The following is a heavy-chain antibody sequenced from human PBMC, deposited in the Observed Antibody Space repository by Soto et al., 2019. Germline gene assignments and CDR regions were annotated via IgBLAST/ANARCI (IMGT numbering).Heavy chain of an antibody. CDR1: GYTFTGYY. D-gene: IGHD3-10*01. CDR3: ARDYGSGSYYTGDLDY. J-gene: IGHJ4*02. V-gene: IGHV1-2*02. Sequence: ASVTVSCQASGYTFTGYYIHWVRQAPGQGLEWMGWINPNSGDTNYAQKFQGRVTMTRDTSISTAYMELSRLRSDDTAVYYCARDYGSGSYYTGDLDYWGQGTLVTVSS. CDR2: INPNSGDT.